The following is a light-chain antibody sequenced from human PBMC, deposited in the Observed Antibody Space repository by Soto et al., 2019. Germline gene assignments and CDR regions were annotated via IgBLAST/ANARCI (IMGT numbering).Light chain of an antibody. CDR3: HQTYRPPDT. CDR1: QSISSY. V-gene: IGKV1-39*01. Sequence: DIQMTQSPSSLSASVGDRVTITCRASQSISSYLNWYQQKPGKAPKLLIYAASSLQSGVPSRFSGSVSGTDFTLTISGLQPDDPATYYCHQTYRPPDTFGQRTKV. J-gene: IGKJ1*01. CDR2: AAS.